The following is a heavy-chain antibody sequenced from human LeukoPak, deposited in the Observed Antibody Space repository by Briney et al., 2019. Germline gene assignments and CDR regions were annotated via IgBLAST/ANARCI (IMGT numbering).Heavy chain of an antibody. V-gene: IGHV3-49*05. J-gene: IGHJ4*02. CDR1: GFTFGDYA. Sequence: KPGGSLRPSCKTSGFTFGDYAMSWFRQAPGKGLEWVAFIRSKAYGRTTEYAASVKGRFTISRDDSKSIAYLQMNSLKTEDTAVYYCTRLRSSTWYGDYWGQGTLVTVSS. CDR3: TRLRSSTWYGDY. D-gene: IGHD6-13*01. CDR2: IRSKAYGRTT.